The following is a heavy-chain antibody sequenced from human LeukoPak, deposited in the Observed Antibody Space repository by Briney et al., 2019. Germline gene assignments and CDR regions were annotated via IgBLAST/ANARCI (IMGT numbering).Heavy chain of an antibody. CDR2: IIPILGIA. CDR1: GGTFSSYA. D-gene: IGHD6-6*01. V-gene: IGHV1-69*04. CDR3: AREYASIAARAPFYY. J-gene: IGHJ4*02. Sequence: ASVKVSCKASGGTFSSYAISWVRQAPGQGLEWMGRIIPILGIANYAQKFQGRVTITADKSTSTAYMELSSLRSEDTAVYYCAREYASIAARAPFYYWGQGTLVTVSS.